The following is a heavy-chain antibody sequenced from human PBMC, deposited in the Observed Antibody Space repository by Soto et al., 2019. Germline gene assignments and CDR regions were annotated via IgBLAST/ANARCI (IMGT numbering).Heavy chain of an antibody. V-gene: IGHV3-30-3*01. J-gene: IGHJ4*02. CDR3: ARDLRYYDSSGSYFDY. CDR2: ISYDGSNK. CDR1: GFTFSSYA. Sequence: LRLSCAASGFTFSSYAMHWVRQAPGKGLEWVAVISYDGSNKYYADSVKGRFTISRDNSKNTLYLQMNSLRAEDTAVYYCARDLRYYDSSGSYFDYWGQGTLVTVSS. D-gene: IGHD3-22*01.